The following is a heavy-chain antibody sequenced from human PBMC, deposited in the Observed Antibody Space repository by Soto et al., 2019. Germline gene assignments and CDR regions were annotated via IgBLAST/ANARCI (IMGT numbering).Heavy chain of an antibody. CDR2: ISVYNSKT. CDR1: GYTLTSYG. D-gene: IGHD4-17*01. Sequence: QVPLVQSGAEVKKPGASVKVSCKASGYTLTSYGISWVRQAPGQGLEWMGWISVYNSKTNFPQKLQGRVTMTTDTSTSTAYMELRSLSSDDTAVYYCARATVTKTLRRGDWLDPWGQGTLVTVSS. V-gene: IGHV1-18*01. CDR3: ARATVTKTLRRGDWLDP. J-gene: IGHJ5*02.